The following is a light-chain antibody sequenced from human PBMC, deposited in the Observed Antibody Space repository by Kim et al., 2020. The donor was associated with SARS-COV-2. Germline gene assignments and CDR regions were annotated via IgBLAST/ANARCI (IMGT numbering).Light chain of an antibody. CDR3: QQYDDPPYT. J-gene: IGKJ2*01. CDR2: RTA. CDR1: ERVNGIL. V-gene: IGKV3-20*01. Sequence: SSWERVNLSCRGRERVNGILLAWYDQKTGQAPRPRMHRTATRATGIPDRFRGSGSGTDFTLTNSRLEPEDFAVYDCQQYDDPPYTFGRGTKLEI.